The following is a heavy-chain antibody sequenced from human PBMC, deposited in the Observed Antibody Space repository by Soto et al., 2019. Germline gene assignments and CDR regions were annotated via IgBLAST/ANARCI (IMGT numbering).Heavy chain of an antibody. Sequence: QVQLVESGGGVVQPGRSLRLSCVASGFTFSNYAMQWVRQAPGKGLEWVAVVSKDGDTKYYADSVKGRFTISRDSSKITLYLQMNGLRAEDTAVYYCAKDAAAAGTFDYWGQGTLVTVSS. D-gene: IGHD6-25*01. CDR1: GFTFSNYA. J-gene: IGHJ4*02. CDR2: VSKDGDTK. CDR3: AKDAAAAGTFDY. V-gene: IGHV3-30*18.